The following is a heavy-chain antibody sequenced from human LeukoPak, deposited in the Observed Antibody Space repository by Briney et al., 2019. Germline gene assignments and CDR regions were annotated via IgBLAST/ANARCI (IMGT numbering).Heavy chain of an antibody. J-gene: IGHJ4*02. CDR2: IYYSGST. Sequence: SETLSLTCTVSGGSISSGGYYWSWIRQHPGKGLEWIGYIYYSGSTYYNTSLKSRVTISVDTSKNQFSLKLSSVTAADTAVYYCARSNDSSGRGSIDYWGQGTLVTVSS. D-gene: IGHD3-22*01. CDR3: ARSNDSSGRGSIDY. CDR1: GGSISSGGYY. V-gene: IGHV4-31*03.